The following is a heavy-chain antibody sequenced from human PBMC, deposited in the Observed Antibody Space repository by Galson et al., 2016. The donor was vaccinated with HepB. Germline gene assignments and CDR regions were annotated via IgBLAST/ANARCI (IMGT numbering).Heavy chain of an antibody. V-gene: IGHV3-15*07. CDR3: WVPLEYCSNGVCRLFDY. CDR1: GFTFSNAW. J-gene: IGHJ4*02. Sequence: SLRLSCAASGFTFSNAWMNWVRQAPGKGLEWVGRIRSKTDGGTTDYAAPVKDRFTISRDDSKNTLYLQMNSLKTEDTAVYYCWVPLEYCSNGVCRLFDYLGQGTLVTVSS. D-gene: IGHD2-8*01. CDR2: IRSKTDGGTT.